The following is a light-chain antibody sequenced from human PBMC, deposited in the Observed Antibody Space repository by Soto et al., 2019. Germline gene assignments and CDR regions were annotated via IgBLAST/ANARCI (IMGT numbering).Light chain of an antibody. Sequence: IVLAQARGTKDWKRGERGNISGRVSQSVTTSLAWYQQKTGQPPRLLISGASRSSTGIPDRFSGSGSETDCSLAINILEPEDFALYYFQHYHSGHRIAFGQGTRLEIK. V-gene: IGKV3-20*01. CDR1: QSVTTS. CDR3: QHYHSGHRIA. J-gene: IGKJ5*01. CDR2: GAS.